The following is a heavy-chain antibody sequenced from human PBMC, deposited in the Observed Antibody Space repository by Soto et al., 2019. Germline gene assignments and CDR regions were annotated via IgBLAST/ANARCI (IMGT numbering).Heavy chain of an antibody. J-gene: IGHJ4*02. CDR1: GFLLSTPGMC. Sequence: SGPTLVNPTQTLTLTCTFSGFLLSTPGMCVSWIRQPPGKALEWLALIDWDDDKYYSTSLKTRLTISKDTSKNQVVLTMTNMDPVDTATYYCARIRRFYYGSGSYSPARYFDYWGQGTLVTVSS. CDR3: ARIRRFYYGSGSYSPARYFDY. CDR2: IDWDDDK. D-gene: IGHD3-10*01. V-gene: IGHV2-70*01.